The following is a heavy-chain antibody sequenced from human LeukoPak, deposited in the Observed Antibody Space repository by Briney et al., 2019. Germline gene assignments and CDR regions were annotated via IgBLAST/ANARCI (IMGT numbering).Heavy chain of an antibody. CDR2: IIPILGIA. CDR3: ARDWIAAAGTTYYYYGMDV. J-gene: IGHJ6*02. D-gene: IGHD6-13*01. V-gene: IGHV1-69*04. CDR1: GGTFSSYA. Sequence: ASVKVSCKASGGTFSSYAISWVRQAPGQGLEWMGRIIPILGIANYAQKFQGRVTITADKSTSTAYMELSSLRSEDTAVYYCARDWIAAAGTTYYYYGMDVWGQGTTVTVSS.